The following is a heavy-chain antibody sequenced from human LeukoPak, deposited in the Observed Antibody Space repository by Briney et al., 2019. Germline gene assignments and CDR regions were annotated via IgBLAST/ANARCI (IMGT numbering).Heavy chain of an antibody. J-gene: IGHJ3*02. CDR2: IYYSGSN. CDR1: GGSISSSSYY. V-gene: IGHV4-39*01. D-gene: IGHD2-2*03. CDR3: ARHGYCSSTSCPGDAFDI. Sequence: PSETLSLTCTVSGGSISSSSYYWGWIRQPPGKGLEWIGSIYYSGSNYYNPFLKSRVTISVDTSKNQFSLKLSSVTATDRAVYYCARHGYCSSTSCPGDAFDIWGQGTMVTVSS.